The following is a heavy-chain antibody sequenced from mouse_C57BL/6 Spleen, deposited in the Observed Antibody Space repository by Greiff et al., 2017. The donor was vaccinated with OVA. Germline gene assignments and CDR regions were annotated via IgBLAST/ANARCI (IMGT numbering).Heavy chain of an antibody. J-gene: IGHJ1*03. Sequence: VQLQQSGAELVRPGASVTLSCKASGYTFTDYEMHWVKQTPVHGLEWIGAIDPETGGPAYNQKFKGKALLTADKSSSTAYMELRSLTAEDSAVYYCTRRTLGRYFDVWGTGTTVTVSS. D-gene: IGHD4-1*01. CDR2: IDPETGGP. CDR1: GYTFTDYE. V-gene: IGHV1-15*01. CDR3: TRRTLGRYFDV.